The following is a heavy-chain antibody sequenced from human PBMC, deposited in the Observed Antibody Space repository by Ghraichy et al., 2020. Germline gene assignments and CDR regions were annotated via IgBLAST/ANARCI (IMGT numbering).Heavy chain of an antibody. Sequence: ASVKVSCKTSGYTFTSYDINWVRQATGQGLEWMGWMNPNSGNTGYVQKFQGRVTMTKNASISTAYMELSSLRSEDAAIYYCARPRDCTNGVCYPDFDYWCQGSLVAVSS. J-gene: IGHJ4*02. CDR3: ARPRDCTNGVCYPDFDY. CDR2: MNPNSGNT. V-gene: IGHV1-8*01. D-gene: IGHD2-8*01. CDR1: GYTFTSYD.